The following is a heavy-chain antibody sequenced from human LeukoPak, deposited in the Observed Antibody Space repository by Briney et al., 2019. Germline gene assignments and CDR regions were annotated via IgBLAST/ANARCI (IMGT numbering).Heavy chain of an antibody. V-gene: IGHV3-30*18. D-gene: IGHD1-7*01. J-gene: IGHJ6*02. CDR3: AKDGTANYYYYGMDV. CDR1: GFTFSSYG. CDR2: ISYDGSNK. Sequence: GVSLRLSCAASGFTFSSYGMHWVRQAPGKGLEWVAVISYDGSNKYYADSVKGRFTISRDNSKNTLYLQMNSLRAEDTAVYYCAKDGTANYYYYGMDVWGQGTTVTVSS.